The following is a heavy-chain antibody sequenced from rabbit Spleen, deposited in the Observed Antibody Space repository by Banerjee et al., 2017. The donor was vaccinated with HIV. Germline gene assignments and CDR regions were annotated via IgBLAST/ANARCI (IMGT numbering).Heavy chain of an antibody. CDR3: ARDGAGGSYFAL. V-gene: IGHV1S7*01. CDR1: GFTLSSYY. D-gene: IGHD8-1*01. Sequence: QSLEESGGGLVQPEGSLKLSCTASGFTLSSYYMNWVRQAPGKGLEWIGYIDPVFGITYYANWVNGRFSISRENAQNTVFLQMTSLTAADTATYFCARDGAGGSYFALWGPGTLVTVS. J-gene: IGHJ4*01. CDR2: IDPVFGIT.